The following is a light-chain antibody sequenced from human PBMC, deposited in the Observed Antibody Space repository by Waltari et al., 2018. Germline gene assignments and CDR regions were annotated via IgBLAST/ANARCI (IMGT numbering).Light chain of an antibody. V-gene: IGLV2-18*02. CDR2: EVT. CDR1: SSDVGSFNR. J-gene: IGLJ3*02. CDR3: SSFTNSNTWV. Sequence: QSALTQPPSVSGSPGQSVTISCTGTSSDVGSFNRVSWYQQPPGTAPKLIIYEVTYRPSAVPDRFSGSSSGTPASRTISGLQAEDEADYYCSSFTNSNTWVFGGGTKLTVL.